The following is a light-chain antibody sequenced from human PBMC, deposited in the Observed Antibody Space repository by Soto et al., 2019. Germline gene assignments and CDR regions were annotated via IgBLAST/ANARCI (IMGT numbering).Light chain of an antibody. Sequence: EIVLTQSPGSLSFSPGERATLSCRATQSVSSSYLAWYQQKPGQAPRLLIYGASSRATGIPDRFSGSGSGTDFTLTISRLEPEDFALYYCQQYGSSPRTFGQGTKVEIK. J-gene: IGKJ1*01. CDR3: QQYGSSPRT. V-gene: IGKV3-20*01. CDR1: QSVSSSY. CDR2: GAS.